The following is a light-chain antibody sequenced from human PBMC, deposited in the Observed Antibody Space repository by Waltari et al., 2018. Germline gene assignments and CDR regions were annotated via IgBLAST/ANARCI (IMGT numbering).Light chain of an antibody. J-gene: IGKJ2*01. CDR2: GAS. V-gene: IGKV3-15*01. CDR1: QSVSSN. CDR3: QHYNNWPYT. Sequence: EIVMTQSPATLSVSPGERATLSYRASQSVSSNLAWYQQKPGQAPRLLIYGASSRATGIPARFSGSGSGTEFTLTISSLQSEDFAVYFCQHYNNWPYTFGQGTKLEIK.